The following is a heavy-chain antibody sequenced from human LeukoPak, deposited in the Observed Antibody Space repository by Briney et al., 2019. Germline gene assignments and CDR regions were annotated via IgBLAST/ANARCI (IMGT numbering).Heavy chain of an antibody. CDR1: GFTFSTYG. D-gene: IGHD6-19*01. CDR3: VKDRWIRRISMAGQDY. V-gene: IGHV3-30*18. Sequence: GGSLRLSCAASGFTFSTYGMNWVRQAPGKGLEWLAVITYDGSEKYHTDSVKGRFTISRDNSKNTLSLQMNSLRGEDTAVYYCVKDRWIRRISMAGQDYWGQGTLGIVS. J-gene: IGHJ4*02. CDR2: ITYDGSEK.